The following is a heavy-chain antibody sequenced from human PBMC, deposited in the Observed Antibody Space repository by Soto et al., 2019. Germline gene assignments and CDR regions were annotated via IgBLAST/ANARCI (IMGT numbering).Heavy chain of an antibody. CDR2: ISYDGSNK. V-gene: IGHV3-30*18. CDR1: GFTFSSYG. Sequence: QVQLVESGGGVVQPGRSLRLSSAASGFTFSSYGMHWVRQAPGKGLEWVAVISYDGSNKYYADSVKGRFTISRDNSKNTLYLQMNSLRAEDTAVYYCAKDFFPSYSSSWYVDYWGQGTLVTVSS. CDR3: AKDFFPSYSSSWYVDY. J-gene: IGHJ4*02. D-gene: IGHD6-13*01.